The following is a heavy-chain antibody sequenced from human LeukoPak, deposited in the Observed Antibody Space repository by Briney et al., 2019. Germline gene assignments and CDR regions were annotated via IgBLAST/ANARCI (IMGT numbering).Heavy chain of an antibody. CDR3: AKDIRDTSYYFDT. CDR1: GFTFDDYA. Sequence: GRSLRLSCAASGFTFDDYAMHWVRQAPGKGLEWVSGISWNSGSIGYADSVKGRFTISRDNAKNSLYLQMNSLRAEDTALYYYAKDIRDTSYYFDTWGQGTLVTVSS. V-gene: IGHV3-9*01. J-gene: IGHJ4*02. CDR2: ISWNSGSI. D-gene: IGHD5-18*01.